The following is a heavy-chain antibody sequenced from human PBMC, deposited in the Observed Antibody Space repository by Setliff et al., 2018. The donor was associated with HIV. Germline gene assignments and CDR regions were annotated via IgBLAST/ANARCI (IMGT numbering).Heavy chain of an antibody. CDR3: ARAPSHYDVFTDSYVPYHLDH. D-gene: IGHD3-16*01. CDR2: IYTRGST. V-gene: IGHV4-61*09. Sequence: SETLSLTCSVSGDSISTGSNYWTWIRQPAGKGLEWIGHIYTRGSTNYRPSLRSRVTISFDTSRNQVSLRLNSATAADAAVYYCARAPSHYDVFTDSYVPYHLDHWGQGKLVTVSS. CDR1: GDSISTGSNY. J-gene: IGHJ4*02.